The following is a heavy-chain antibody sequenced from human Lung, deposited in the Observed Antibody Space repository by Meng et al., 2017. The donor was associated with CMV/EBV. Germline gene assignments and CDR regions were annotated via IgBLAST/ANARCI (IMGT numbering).Heavy chain of an antibody. J-gene: IGHJ4*02. V-gene: IGHV4-61*01. CDR2: IYYSGST. D-gene: IGHD3-10*01. CDR3: ARDHGSGTVDY. Sequence: GHVSGGAVSSGSSYWGWIRQPPGKGLEWIGYIYYSGSTNYNPSLKSRVTISVDTSKNQFSLKLSSVTAADTAVYYCARDHGSGTVDYWGQGTLVTVSS. CDR1: GGAVSSGSSY.